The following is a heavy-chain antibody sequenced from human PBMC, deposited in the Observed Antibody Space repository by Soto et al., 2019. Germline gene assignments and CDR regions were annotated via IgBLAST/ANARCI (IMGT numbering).Heavy chain of an antibody. J-gene: IGHJ5*02. CDR1: GYTFTSYG. CDR3: AREVPGYCSSTSCYNGWFDP. D-gene: IGHD2-2*02. Sequence: ASVKLTCKASGYTFTSYGISWMRQAPGQGLEWMGWISAYNGNTNYAQKLQGRVTMTTDTSTSTAYMELRSLRSDDTAVYYYAREVPGYCSSTSCYNGWFDPWGQGTLVTVSS. CDR2: ISAYNGNT. V-gene: IGHV1-18*04.